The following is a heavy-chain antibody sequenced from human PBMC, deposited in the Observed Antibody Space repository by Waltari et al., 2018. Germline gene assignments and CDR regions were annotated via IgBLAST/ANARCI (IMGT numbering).Heavy chain of an antibody. D-gene: IGHD3-10*01. CDR1: GGTFSSNA. CDR3: AMEGKTYYSQQPYYFDY. Sequence: QVQLVQSGAEVKKPGSSVKVSCKASGGTFSSNALSWVGQAPGQGLEWMGGITPMFGAADYAQNFQGRVTITADESTSTAYMELSSLRSEDTAVYYCAMEGKTYYSQQPYYFDYWGQGTLVTVSS. CDR2: ITPMFGAA. V-gene: IGHV1-69*01. J-gene: IGHJ4*02.